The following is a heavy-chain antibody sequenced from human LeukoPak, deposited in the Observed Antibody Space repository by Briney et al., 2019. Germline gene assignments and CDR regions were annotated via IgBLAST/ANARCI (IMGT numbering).Heavy chain of an antibody. CDR2: INHSGST. CDR3: ARVETGYSSSLGY. D-gene: IGHD6-13*01. J-gene: IGHJ4*02. CDR1: GGSFSGYY. V-gene: IGHV4-34*01. Sequence: SETLSLTCAVYGGSFSGYYWSWIRQPPGKGLEWIGEINHSGSTNYNPSLKSRVTISVDTSKNQFSLKLSSVTAADTAVYYCARVETGYSSSLGYWGQGALVTVSS.